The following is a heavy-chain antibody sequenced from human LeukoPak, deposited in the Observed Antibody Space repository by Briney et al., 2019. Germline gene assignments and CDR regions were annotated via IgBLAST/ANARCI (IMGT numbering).Heavy chain of an antibody. J-gene: IGHJ3*02. Sequence: GGSLRLSCAASGLTFSSYAMHWVRQAPGKGLEWVAVISYDGSNKYYADSVKGRFTISRDNSKNTLYLQMNSLRAEDTAVYYCAREGYCSSTSCYEDAFDIWGQGTMVTVSS. CDR2: ISYDGSNK. CDR1: GLTFSSYA. V-gene: IGHV3-30-3*01. D-gene: IGHD2-2*01. CDR3: AREGYCSSTSCYEDAFDI.